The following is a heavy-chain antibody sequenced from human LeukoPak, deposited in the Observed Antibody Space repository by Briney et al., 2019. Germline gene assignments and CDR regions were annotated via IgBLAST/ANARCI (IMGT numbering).Heavy chain of an antibody. V-gene: IGHV1-46*01. J-gene: IGHJ5*02. D-gene: IGHD5-18*01. CDR1: GYTFTSYY. Sequence: ASVKVSCKASGYTFTSYYMHWVRQAPGQGLEWMGIINPSGGSTSYAQKFQGRVTMTRDMSTSTVYMELSSLRSEDTAVYYCARDQGDTTTGRYFDPWGQGTLVTVSS. CDR2: INPSGGST. CDR3: ARDQGDTTTGRYFDP.